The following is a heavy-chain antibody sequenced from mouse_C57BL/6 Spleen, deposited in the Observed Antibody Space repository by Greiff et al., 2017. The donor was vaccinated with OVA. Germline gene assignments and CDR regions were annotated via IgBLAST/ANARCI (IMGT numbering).Heavy chain of an antibody. CDR1: GYTFTSYW. V-gene: IGHV1-59*01. J-gene: IGHJ4*01. D-gene: IGHD2-3*01. CDR3: ARRGSGYDGYYYAMDY. CDR2: IDPSDSYT. Sequence: QVQLQQPGAELVRPGTSVKLSCKASGYTFTSYWMHWVKQRPGQGLEWIGVIDPSDSYTNYNQKFKGKATLTVDTSSSTAYMQLSSLTSEDSAVYYCARRGSGYDGYYYAMDYWSQGTSVTVSS.